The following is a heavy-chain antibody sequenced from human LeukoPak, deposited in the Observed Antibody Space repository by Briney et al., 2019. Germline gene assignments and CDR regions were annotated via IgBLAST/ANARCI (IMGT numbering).Heavy chain of an antibody. CDR3: ARVVSDYYYYYMDV. D-gene: IGHD1-26*01. CDR1: GYTFTSNY. Sequence: ASVKVSCKAFGYTFTSNYMHWVRQAPGQGPEWMGVISPSGGSTTYAQKFQGRVTLTRDMSTSTDYLELSSLRSEDTAVYYCARVVSDYYYYYMDVWGKGTTVTISS. CDR2: ISPSGGST. V-gene: IGHV1-46*01. J-gene: IGHJ6*03.